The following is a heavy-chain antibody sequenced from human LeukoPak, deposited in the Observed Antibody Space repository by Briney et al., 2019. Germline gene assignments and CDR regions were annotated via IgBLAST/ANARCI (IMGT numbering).Heavy chain of an antibody. V-gene: IGHV4-34*01. D-gene: IGHD4-17*01. Sequence: PSETLSLTCAVYGGSFSGYYWSWIRQPPGKGLEWIGEINHSGSTNYNPSLKSRVTISVDTSKNQFSLKLSSVTAADTAVYYCARPDYGDYGGFGAFDIWGQGTMVTVSS. CDR3: ARPDYGDYGGFGAFDI. CDR2: INHSGST. CDR1: GGSFSGYY. J-gene: IGHJ3*02.